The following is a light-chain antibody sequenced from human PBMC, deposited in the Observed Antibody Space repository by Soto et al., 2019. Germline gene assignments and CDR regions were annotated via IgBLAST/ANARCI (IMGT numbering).Light chain of an antibody. Sequence: ENVFTQSPATLSLSPGEGATLSCRASQSINTYLAWYQQKTGKPPRILIYDASKRDTGIPARFSGSGSGTNFTLPISSLEPEDFAVYYCQQRRSSQVTFGQGTRLEIK. J-gene: IGKJ5*01. CDR1: QSINTY. CDR2: DAS. CDR3: QQRRSSQVT. V-gene: IGKV3D-11*02.